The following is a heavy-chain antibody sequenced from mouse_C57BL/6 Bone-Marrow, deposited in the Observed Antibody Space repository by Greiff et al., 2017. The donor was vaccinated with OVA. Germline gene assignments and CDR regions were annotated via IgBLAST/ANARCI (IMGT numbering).Heavy chain of an antibody. CDR3: ARSGGWFAY. Sequence: EVQLVESGGGLVKPGGSLKLSCAASGFTFSSYAMSWVRQTPEKRLEWVATISDGGSYTYYPDNVKGRFTISRDNAKNNLYLQMSHLKSEDTAMYYCARSGGWFAYWGQGTLVTVSA. V-gene: IGHV5-4*01. CDR2: ISDGGSYT. CDR1: GFTFSSYA. J-gene: IGHJ3*01. D-gene: IGHD4-1*01.